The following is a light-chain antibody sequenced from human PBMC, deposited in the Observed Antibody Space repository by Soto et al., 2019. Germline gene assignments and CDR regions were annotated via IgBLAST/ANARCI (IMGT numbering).Light chain of an antibody. J-gene: IGKJ1*01. CDR1: QSVSSSY. Sequence: EIVLTQSACALSLSPGERATLSCRASQSVSSSYLAWYQQKPGQAPRLLIYGASSRATGIPDRFSGSGSGTDFTLTISRLEPEDFAVYYCHQYGSSPRTFGQGTKVDIK. V-gene: IGKV3-20*01. CDR2: GAS. CDR3: HQYGSSPRT.